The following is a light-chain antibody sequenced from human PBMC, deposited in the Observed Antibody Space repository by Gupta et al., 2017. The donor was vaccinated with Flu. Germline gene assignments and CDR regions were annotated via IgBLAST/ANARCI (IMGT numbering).Light chain of an antibody. CDR3: QQSYSSPQT. Sequence: GDRVTVTCRASQSISSYLNWYQQKPGKAPRLLINAASSLQSGVPSRFSGSGSGTDFTLTINILQPEDFATYYCQQSYSSPQTFGQGTKVEMK. V-gene: IGKV1-39*01. J-gene: IGKJ1*01. CDR2: AAS. CDR1: QSISSY.